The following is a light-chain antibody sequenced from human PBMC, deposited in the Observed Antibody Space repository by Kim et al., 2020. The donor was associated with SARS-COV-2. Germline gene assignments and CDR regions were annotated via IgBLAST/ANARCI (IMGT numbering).Light chain of an antibody. Sequence: QSALTQPPSASGSPEQSVTISCTGTSSDIGNYNYVSWYQHHPGKAPKVIIYEVSERPSGVPDRFFGSKSGNTASLTVSGLQAEDEADYYCFSYAGNNDWVFGGGTQLTVL. CDR3: FSYAGNNDWV. J-gene: IGLJ3*02. CDR2: EVS. V-gene: IGLV2-8*01. CDR1: SSDIGNYNY.